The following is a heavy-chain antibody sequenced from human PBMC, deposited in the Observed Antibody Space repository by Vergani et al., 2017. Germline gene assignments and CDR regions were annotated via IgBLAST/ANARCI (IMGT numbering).Heavy chain of an antibody. V-gene: IGHV4-34*01. CDR2: VNHGGST. CDR1: GGSFSDYY. Sequence: QVQLQEWGAGLLKTSETLSLTCGVSGGSFSDYYWRWIRQAPGMGLEWIGEVNHGGSTNYNPSLKSRVSISVDTSKNQFSLQLTSVTAADSVLYFCASIARAPTRRNPPPDYWGQGILVTVSS. J-gene: IGHJ4*02. CDR3: ASIARAPTRRNPPPDY. D-gene: IGHD3-16*02.